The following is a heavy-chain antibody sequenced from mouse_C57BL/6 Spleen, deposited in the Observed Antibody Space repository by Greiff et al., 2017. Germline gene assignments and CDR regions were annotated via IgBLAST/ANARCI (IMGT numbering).Heavy chain of an antibody. CDR2: INPNNGGT. Sequence: VQLQQSGPELVKPGASVKISCKASGYTFTDYYMNWVKQSHGKSLEWIGDINPNNGGTSYNQKFKGKATLTVDKSSSTAYMELRSLTSEDSAVYYCARRGNYGADWYFDVWGTGTTVTVSS. V-gene: IGHV1-26*01. CDR1: GYTFTDYY. CDR3: ARRGNYGADWYFDV. D-gene: IGHD2-1*01. J-gene: IGHJ1*03.